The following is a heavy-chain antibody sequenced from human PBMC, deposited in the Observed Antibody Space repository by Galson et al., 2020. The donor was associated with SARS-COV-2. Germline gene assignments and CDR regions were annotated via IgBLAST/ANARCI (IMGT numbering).Heavy chain of an antibody. CDR2: ISHSGGT. V-gene: IGHV4-30-2*01. CDR3: ARLHYGEYAPGAFDI. CDR1: GTSISSGSYS. Sequence: SETLSLTCAVSGTSISSGSYSWNWIRQPPGKGLEWIGYISHSGGTYYNPSLKSRVTISGDRSKNQFSLRLSSVTAADTAVYYCARLHYGEYAPGAFDIGGSGTRVTVAS. J-gene: IGHJ3*02. D-gene: IGHD4-17*01.